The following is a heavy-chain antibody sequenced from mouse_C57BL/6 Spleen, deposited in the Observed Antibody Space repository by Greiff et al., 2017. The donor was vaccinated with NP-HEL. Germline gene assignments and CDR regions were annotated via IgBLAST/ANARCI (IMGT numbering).Heavy chain of an antibody. V-gene: IGHV5-9-1*02. J-gene: IGHJ4*01. CDR2: ISSGGDYI. D-gene: IGHD1-1*01. CDR3: TRDHYGSSYYAMDY. CDR1: GFTFSSYA. Sequence: DVQLVESGEGLVKPGGSLKLSCAASGFTFSSYAMSWVRQTPEKRLEWVAYISSGGDYIYYADTVKGRFTISRDNARNTLYLQMSSLKSEDTAMYYCTRDHYGSSYYAMDYWGQGTSVTVSS.